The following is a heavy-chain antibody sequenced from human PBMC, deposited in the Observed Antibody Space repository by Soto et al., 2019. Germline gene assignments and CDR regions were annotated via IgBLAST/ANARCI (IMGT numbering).Heavy chain of an antibody. CDR1: GDSISSSSHY. Sequence: SATLSLTSTVTGDSISSSSHYWGWILKPPGKGLEWIGSIYYSGRTYNNPSLRIRVSMSIDTSKDQFSLKRKSVTAADPALYFCARQRTAVVTQAYFDVWRPGSLVTVS. CDR3: ARQRTAVVTQAYFDV. J-gene: IGHJ4*02. CDR2: IYYSGRT. V-gene: IGHV4-39*01. D-gene: IGHD2-21*02.